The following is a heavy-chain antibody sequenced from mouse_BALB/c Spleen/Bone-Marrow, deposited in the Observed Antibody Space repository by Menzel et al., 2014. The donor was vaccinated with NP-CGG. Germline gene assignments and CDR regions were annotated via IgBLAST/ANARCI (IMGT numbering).Heavy chain of an antibody. D-gene: IGHD3-1*01. CDR1: GFSLTSYG. V-gene: IGHV2-5*01. CDR3: AKNWGYGYAMDY. Sequence: QVQLKDSGPGLVQPSQSLSITCTASGFSLTSYGVHWVRQPPGKGLEWLGVYWRGGSTDYNAAFMSRLSITKDNSKSQVFFKMNSLQADDTAIYYCAKNWGYGYAMDYWGQGTSVTVSS. CDR2: YWRGGST. J-gene: IGHJ4*01.